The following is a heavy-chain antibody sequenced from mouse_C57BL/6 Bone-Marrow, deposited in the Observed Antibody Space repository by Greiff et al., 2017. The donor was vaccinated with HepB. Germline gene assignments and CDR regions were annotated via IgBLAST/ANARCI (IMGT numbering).Heavy chain of an antibody. CDR2: INSDGGST. V-gene: IGHV5-2*01. CDR1: EYEFPSHD. CDR3: ARQRTMVKNYFDY. J-gene: IGHJ2*01. D-gene: IGHD2-1*01. Sequence: EVKLQESGGGLVQPGESLKLSCESNEYEFPSHDMSWVRKTPEKRLELVAAINSDGGSTYYPDTMERRFIISRDNTKKTLYLQMSSLRSEDTALYYCARQRTMVKNYFDYWGQGTTLTVSS.